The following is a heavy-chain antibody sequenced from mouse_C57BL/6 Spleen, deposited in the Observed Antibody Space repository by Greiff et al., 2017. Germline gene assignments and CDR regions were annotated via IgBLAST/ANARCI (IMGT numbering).Heavy chain of an antibody. Sequence: VQLQQPGAELVRPGSSVKLSCKASGYTFTSYWMHWVKQRPIQGLEWIGNIDPSDSETHYNQKFKDKATLTVDKSSSTAYMQLSSLTSEDSAVYYCARWGTTVVATWDWYFDVWGTGTTVTVSS. V-gene: IGHV1-52*01. CDR2: IDPSDSET. J-gene: IGHJ1*03. D-gene: IGHD1-1*01. CDR1: GYTFTSYW. CDR3: ARWGTTVVATWDWYFDV.